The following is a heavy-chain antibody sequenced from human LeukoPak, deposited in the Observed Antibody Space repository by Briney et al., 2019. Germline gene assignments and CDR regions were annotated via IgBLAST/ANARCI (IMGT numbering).Heavy chain of an antibody. CDR1: GFSLTSYA. CDR2: ISGTSGST. D-gene: IGHD3-22*01. Sequence: GGSLRLSCAASGFSLTSYAMSWVRQAPGQGLEWMSMISGTSGSTDYADTVYCRLTTSRANSKDTPYLPMGSLRPEHTTVFYSAKGVVAVNERYFDYWGQGTLVTVSS. CDR3: AKGVVAVNERYFDY. J-gene: IGHJ4*02. V-gene: IGHV3-23*01.